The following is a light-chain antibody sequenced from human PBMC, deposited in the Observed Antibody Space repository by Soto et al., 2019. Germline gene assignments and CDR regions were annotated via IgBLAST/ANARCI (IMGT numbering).Light chain of an antibody. CDR1: QNVGNN. Sequence: EIVMTQSPATLSVSPGERATLSCRASQNVGNNLVWYQQKPGQAPRLLIFGASTRATGIPDRFSGSGAGAYFNLTISRLEPADFGVYYCQQYGSSHTFGQGTRLEI. J-gene: IGKJ5*01. V-gene: IGKV3D-15*01. CDR2: GAS. CDR3: QQYGSSHT.